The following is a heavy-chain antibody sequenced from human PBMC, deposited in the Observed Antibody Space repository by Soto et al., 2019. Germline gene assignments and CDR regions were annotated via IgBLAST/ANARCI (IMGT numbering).Heavy chain of an antibody. CDR1: GFTFSSYS. Sequence: GGSLRLSCAASGFTFSSYSMNWVRQALGKGLEWVSSISTISTYIYYADSVKGRFTISRDNAKNSLYLQMNSLRAEDTAVYYCARDRYNNVPGGFQHWGQGTLVTVSS. V-gene: IGHV3-21*01. J-gene: IGHJ1*01. CDR3: ARDRYNNVPGGFQH. CDR2: ISTISTYI. D-gene: IGHD1-20*01.